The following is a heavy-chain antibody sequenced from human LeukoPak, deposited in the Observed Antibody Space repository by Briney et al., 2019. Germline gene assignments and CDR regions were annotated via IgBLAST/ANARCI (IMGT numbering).Heavy chain of an antibody. V-gene: IGHV4-59*08. J-gene: IGHJ4*02. CDR3: ARATPVGGVRFDY. Sequence: PSETLSLTCTVSGGSISSYYWSWIRQPPGKGLEWIGYIYYSGSTNYNPSLKSRVTISVDTSKNQFSLKLSSVTAADTAVYYCARATPVGGVRFDYWGQRTLVTVSS. D-gene: IGHD3-16*01. CDR1: GGSISSYY. CDR2: IYYSGST.